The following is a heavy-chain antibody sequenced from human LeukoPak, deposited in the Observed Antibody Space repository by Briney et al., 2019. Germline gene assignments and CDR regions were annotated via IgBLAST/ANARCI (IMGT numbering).Heavy chain of an antibody. V-gene: IGHV3-21*01. CDR2: ISSSSSYI. Sequence: PGGSLRLSCAASGFTFSSYEMNWVRQAPGRGLEWVSSISSSSSYIYYTDSVKGRFTISRDNAKNSLYLQMNSLRVEDTAVYYCARVTRSPFGWFDPWGQGTLVTVSS. D-gene: IGHD2-21*02. CDR1: GFTFSSYE. CDR3: ARVTRSPFGWFDP. J-gene: IGHJ5*02.